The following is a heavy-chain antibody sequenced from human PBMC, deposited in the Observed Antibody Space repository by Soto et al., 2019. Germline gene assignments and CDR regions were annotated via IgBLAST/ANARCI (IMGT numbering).Heavy chain of an antibody. J-gene: IGHJ4*02. D-gene: IGHD3-10*01. V-gene: IGHV1-46*01. CDR2: INPSGGST. Sequence: ASVKVSCKASGYAFTSYYMHWVRQAPGQGLEWMGIINPSGGSTSYAQKFQGRVTMTRDTSTSTVYMELSSLRSEDTAVYYCAKDLYRSGFDYWGQGTLVTVSS. CDR3: AKDLYRSGFDY. CDR1: GYAFTSYY.